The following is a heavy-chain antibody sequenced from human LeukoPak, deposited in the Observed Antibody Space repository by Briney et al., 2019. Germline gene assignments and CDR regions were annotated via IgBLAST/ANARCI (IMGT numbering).Heavy chain of an antibody. CDR2: IRYDGSNK. Sequence: GGSLRLFCAASGFTFSSYGMHWVRQAPGKGLEWVAFIRYDGSNKYYADSVKGRFTISRDNSKNTLYLQMNSLRAEDTAVYYCAKDYCSGGSCYYFDYWGQGTLVTVSS. J-gene: IGHJ4*02. CDR1: GFTFSSYG. CDR3: AKDYCSGGSCYYFDY. V-gene: IGHV3-30*02. D-gene: IGHD2-15*01.